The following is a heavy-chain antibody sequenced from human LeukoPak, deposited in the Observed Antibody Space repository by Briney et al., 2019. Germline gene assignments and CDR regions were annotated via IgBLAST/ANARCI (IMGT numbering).Heavy chain of an antibody. V-gene: IGHV4-31*03. CDR2: IYYSGST. CDR3: ARITGHPDYYFDY. J-gene: IGHJ4*02. D-gene: IGHD3-16*01. Sequence: SQTLSLTCTVPGGSISSGGYYWSWIRRHPGKGLEWIGYIYYSGSTYYNPSLKSRVTISVDTSKNQFSLKLSSVTAADTAVYYCARITGHPDYYFDYWGQGTLVTVSS. CDR1: GGSISSGGYY.